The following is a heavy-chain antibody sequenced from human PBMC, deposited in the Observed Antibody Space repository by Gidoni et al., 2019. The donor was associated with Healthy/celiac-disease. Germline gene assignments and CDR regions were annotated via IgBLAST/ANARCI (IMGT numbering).Heavy chain of an antibody. Sequence: QVPLVQSGAAVKKPGSSVKVSCKASGGTFRSYAISWVRQAPGQGLEWMGGIIPILGTANYEQKFQGRVTITADESTSTAYMELSSLRSEDTAVYYCARGAPRYSGYVDYYGMDVWGQGTTVTVSS. CDR1: GGTFRSYA. D-gene: IGHD5-12*01. J-gene: IGHJ6*02. CDR2: IIPILGTA. CDR3: ARGAPRYSGYVDYYGMDV. V-gene: IGHV1-69*01.